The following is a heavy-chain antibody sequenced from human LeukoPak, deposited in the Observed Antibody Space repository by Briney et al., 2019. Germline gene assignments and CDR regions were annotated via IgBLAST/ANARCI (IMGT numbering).Heavy chain of an antibody. CDR3: ARQKAATFGMDV. Sequence: SQTLSLTCAISGGSVSSNSATWNWIRQSPSRGLEWLGRTYYRSEWYNDYAVSMKSRITINPDTSKNQFSLQLNSVTPEDTAVYYCARQKAATFGMDVWGQGTTVTVSS. CDR1: GGSVSSNSAT. J-gene: IGHJ6*02. D-gene: IGHD6-13*01. CDR2: TYYRSEWYN. V-gene: IGHV6-1*01.